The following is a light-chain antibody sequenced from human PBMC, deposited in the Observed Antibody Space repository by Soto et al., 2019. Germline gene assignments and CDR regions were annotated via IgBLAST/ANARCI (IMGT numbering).Light chain of an antibody. V-gene: IGLV2-23*01. CDR1: SSDVGSYNL. CDR2: EGS. CDR3: CSYAGSSPRPYV. Sequence: QSALTQPASVSGSPGQSITISCTGTSSDVGSYNLVSWYQQHPGKAPKLMIYEGSKRPSGVSNRFSGSKSGNTASLTISGLQAEDEADYYCCSYAGSSPRPYVFGTGTKVTVL. J-gene: IGLJ1*01.